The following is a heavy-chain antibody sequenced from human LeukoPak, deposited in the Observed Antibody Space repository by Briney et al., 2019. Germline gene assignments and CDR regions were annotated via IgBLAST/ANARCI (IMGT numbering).Heavy chain of an antibody. CDR2: MNPNSGNT. V-gene: IGHV1-8*01. D-gene: IGHD6-6*01. CDR3: ARAGSSSVHYYYMDV. CDR1: GYTFTSYD. J-gene: IGHJ6*03. Sequence: ASVKVSCKASGYTFTSYDINWVRQATGQGLEWMGWMNPNSGNTGYAQKFQGRVTMTRNTSISTAYMELSSLRSEDTAVYYCARAGSSSVHYYYMDVWGKGITVTVSS.